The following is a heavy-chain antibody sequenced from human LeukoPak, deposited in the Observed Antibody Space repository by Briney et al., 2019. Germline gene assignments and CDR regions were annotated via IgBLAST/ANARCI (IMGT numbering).Heavy chain of an antibody. D-gene: IGHD6-19*01. CDR2: MSGSTSYI. CDR1: GFIFNTYS. J-gene: IGHJ4*02. V-gene: IGHV3-21*01. CDR3: ARDARESSGRKFDY. Sequence: KAGGSLRLSCAASGFIFNTYSMNWVRQAPGKGLEWVSSMSGSTSYIYYADSVKGRFTISRDNAKNSLYLLMNSLRAEDTALYYCARDARESSGRKFDYWGQGTLVTVSS.